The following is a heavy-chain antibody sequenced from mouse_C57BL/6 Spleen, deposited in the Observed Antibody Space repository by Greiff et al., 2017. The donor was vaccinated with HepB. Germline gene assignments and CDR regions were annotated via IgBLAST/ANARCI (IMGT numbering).Heavy chain of an antibody. V-gene: IGHV1-39*01. CDR2: INPNYGTT. Sequence: VQLQQSGPELVKPGASVKISCKASGYSFTDYNMNWVKQSNGKSLEWIGVINPNYGTTSYNQKFKGKATLTVDQSSSTAYMQLNSLTSEDSAVYYCAEGYGSSSFWYFDVWGTGTTVTVSS. D-gene: IGHD1-1*01. J-gene: IGHJ1*03. CDR1: GYSFTDYN. CDR3: AEGYGSSSFWYFDV.